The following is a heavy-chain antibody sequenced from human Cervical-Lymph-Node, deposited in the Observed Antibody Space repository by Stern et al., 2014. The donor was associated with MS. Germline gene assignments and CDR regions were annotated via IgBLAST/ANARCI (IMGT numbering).Heavy chain of an antibody. CDR2: AWYDGSTA. V-gene: IGHV3-33*01. CDR3: ARGHIPYAYNYLFDY. D-gene: IGHD5-24*01. J-gene: IGHJ4*02. CDR1: GFTFSSYG. Sequence: VQLLESGGGVVQPGTSLRLSCAASGFTFSSYGMHWVRQAPGKGLEWVALAWYDGSTAYYTNPVKGRFTISRDNSKNTLSLQMNSLTAEDTAVYYCARGHIPYAYNYLFDYWGQGTLVTVSS.